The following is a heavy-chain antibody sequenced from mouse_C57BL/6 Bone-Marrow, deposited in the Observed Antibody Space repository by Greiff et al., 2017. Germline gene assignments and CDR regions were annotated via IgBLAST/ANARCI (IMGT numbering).Heavy chain of an antibody. CDR3: ASPPAGPYWYFDV. J-gene: IGHJ1*03. CDR1: GFTFTDYY. Sequence: EVQLVESGGGLVQPGGSLSLSCAASGFTFTDYYMSWVRQPPGKALEWLGFIRNKANGYTTEYSASVKGRFTISRDNSQSILYLQMNALRAEDSATYYCASPPAGPYWYFDVWGTGTTVTVSS. CDR2: IRNKANGYTT. D-gene: IGHD3-3*01. V-gene: IGHV7-3*01.